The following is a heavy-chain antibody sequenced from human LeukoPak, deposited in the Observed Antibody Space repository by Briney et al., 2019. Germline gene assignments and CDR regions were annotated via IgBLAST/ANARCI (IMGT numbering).Heavy chain of an antibody. CDR3: AKDAERGFDYSNSLQY. D-gene: IGHD4-11*01. CDR1: GFTYSHYG. V-gene: IGHV3-33*06. Sequence: GRSLRLSCAASGFTYSHYGMHWVRQASGKGLDWVAVIWSDGTEKYYGDAVKGRFTISRDNSRNTLYLQMNSLRGEDTAVYYCAKDAERGFDYSNSLQYWGQGTLVTVS. CDR2: IWSDGTEK. J-gene: IGHJ4*02.